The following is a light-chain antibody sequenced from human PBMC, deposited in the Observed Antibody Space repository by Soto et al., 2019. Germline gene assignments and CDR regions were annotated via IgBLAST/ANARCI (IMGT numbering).Light chain of an antibody. V-gene: IGKV3-15*01. CDR1: QSVSRN. CDR2: GAS. J-gene: IGKJ4*01. CDR3: QQYDVWPALT. Sequence: EKALTQSPVTLSLSPGERATLSCRASQSVSRNLAWYQQRPGQAPRLLIYGASTRASGVPDRFSGSGSGTEFILTISSLQSEDSAVYYCQQYDVWPALTFGGGTKVDIK.